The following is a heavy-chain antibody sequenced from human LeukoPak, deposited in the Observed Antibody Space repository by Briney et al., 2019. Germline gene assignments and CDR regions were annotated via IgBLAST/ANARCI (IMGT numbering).Heavy chain of an antibody. CDR1: GYSISSGYY. Sequence: SETLSLTCAVSGYSISSGYYWGWLRQPPGKGLEWIGNFYHSGSTYYNPSLKSPVTISVDTSKNQFSLKLSSVTAADTSVYYCAKDIPCGSYGYWGQGTLVTVSS. CDR2: FYHSGST. J-gene: IGHJ4*02. CDR3: AKDIPCGSYGY. V-gene: IGHV4-38-2*02. D-gene: IGHD1-26*01.